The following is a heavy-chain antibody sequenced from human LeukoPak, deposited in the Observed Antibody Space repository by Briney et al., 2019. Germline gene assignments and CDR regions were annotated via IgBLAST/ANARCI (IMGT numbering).Heavy chain of an antibody. J-gene: IGHJ4*02. Sequence: RASVKVSCKASGGTSNSHAISWVRQAPGQGLEWMGRIIPNLGTTNRAQNFQDRVTLTADKSTNTAYMELTSLTSDDTAVYYCATTNDGGGYQWGDFFDLWGQGTLVTVSS. V-gene: IGHV1-69*04. D-gene: IGHD3-22*01. CDR1: GGTSNSHA. CDR3: ATTNDGGGYQWGDFFDL. CDR2: IIPNLGTT.